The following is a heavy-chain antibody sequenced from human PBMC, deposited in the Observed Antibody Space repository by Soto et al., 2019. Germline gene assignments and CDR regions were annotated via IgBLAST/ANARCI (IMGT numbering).Heavy chain of an antibody. CDR1: GGSISSGGYY. CDR2: IYYSGST. Sequence: QVQLQESGPGLVKPSQTLSLTCTVSGGSISSGGYYWSWIRQHPGKGLEWIGYIYYSGSTYYNPSLKSRVTISVDTSKNQFSLKLSSVTAADTAVYYCAQYGSGSNYWYFDLWGRGTLVTVSS. J-gene: IGHJ2*01. D-gene: IGHD3-10*01. CDR3: AQYGSGSNYWYFDL. V-gene: IGHV4-31*03.